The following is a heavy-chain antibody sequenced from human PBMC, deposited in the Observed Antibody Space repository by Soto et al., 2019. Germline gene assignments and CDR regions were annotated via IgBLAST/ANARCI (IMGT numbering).Heavy chain of an antibody. CDR2: IWYDGSNK. CDR1: GFTFSSYG. CDR3: ARDYDSSGYPRYYFHY. Sequence: QVQLVESGGGVVQPGRSLRLSCAASGFTFSSYGMHWVRQAPGKGLEWVAVIWYDGSNKYYADSVKGRFTISRDNSKNTLYLQMNSLRGEATAVYYCARDYDSSGYPRYYFHYWGQGTLVTVSS. J-gene: IGHJ4*02. D-gene: IGHD3-22*01. V-gene: IGHV3-33*01.